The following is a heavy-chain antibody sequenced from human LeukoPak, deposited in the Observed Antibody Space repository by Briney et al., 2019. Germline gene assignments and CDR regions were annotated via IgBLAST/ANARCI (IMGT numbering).Heavy chain of an antibody. D-gene: IGHD3-22*01. CDR3: ARGGHSSAFFDY. Sequence: PGGSLRLSCAASGFTFSIYAVSWVRQAPGKGLEWVSTISGSGGSTYYADSVRGRFTISRDNSKNTLYLQMNSLRAEDTAVYYCARGGHSSAFFDYWGQGTLVTVSS. V-gene: IGHV3-23*01. CDR2: ISGSGGST. J-gene: IGHJ4*02. CDR1: GFTFSIYA.